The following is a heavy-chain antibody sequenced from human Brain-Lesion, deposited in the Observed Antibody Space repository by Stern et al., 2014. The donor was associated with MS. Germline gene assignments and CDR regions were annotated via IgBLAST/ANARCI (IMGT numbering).Heavy chain of an antibody. CDR2: IYWDNDK. J-gene: IGHJ4*02. CDR3: AHRRPHYASWDNGDFDY. V-gene: IGHV2-5*02. Sequence: ESGPALVTPTQTLTLTCTFSGFSLRTDGVGGGWVRQPQGQALESLELIYWDNDKRYSPSLRSRLTITKDTSRNQVVLTMTNMDPVDTATYYCAHRRPHYASWDNGDFDYWGQGALVTVSS. D-gene: IGHD3-3*01. CDR1: GFSLRTDGVG.